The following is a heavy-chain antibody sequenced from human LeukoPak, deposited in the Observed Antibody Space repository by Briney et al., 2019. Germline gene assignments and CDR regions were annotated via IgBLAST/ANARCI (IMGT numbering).Heavy chain of an antibody. CDR2: IYYSGST. D-gene: IGHD3-10*01. CDR1: GGSISSSSYY. V-gene: IGHV4-39*07. CDR3: ARPYGSGSYLP. J-gene: IGHJ4*02. Sequence: SETLSLTCTVSGGSISSSSYYWGWIRQPPGKGLEWIGSIYYSGSTYYNPSLKSRVTISVDTSKNQFSLKLSSVTAADTAVYYCARPYGSGSYLPWGQGTLVTVSS.